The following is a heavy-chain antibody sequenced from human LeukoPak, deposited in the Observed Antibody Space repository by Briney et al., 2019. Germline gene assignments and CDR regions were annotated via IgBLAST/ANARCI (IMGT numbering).Heavy chain of an antibody. CDR2: IYYSGST. D-gene: IGHD6-19*01. CDR1: GGSISSYY. J-gene: IGHJ5*02. V-gene: IGHV4-59*01. CDR3: ARDEYGSGWGWFDP. Sequence: PSETLSLTCTVSGGSISSYYWSWIRQPPGKGLEWIGYIYYSGSTNYNPSLKGRVTISVDTSKNQFSLKLSSVTAADTAVYYCARDEYGSGWGWFDPWGQGTLVTVSS.